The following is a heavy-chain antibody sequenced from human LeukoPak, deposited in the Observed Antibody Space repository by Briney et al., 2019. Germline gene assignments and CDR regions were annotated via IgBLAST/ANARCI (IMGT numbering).Heavy chain of an antibody. J-gene: IGHJ4*02. V-gene: IGHV4-34*01. CDR2: INHSGST. Sequence: SETLSLTCAVYGGSFSGYYWSWIRQPPGKGLEWIGEINHSGSTNYNPSLKSRVTISVDTSKNQFSLKLSSVTAADTAVYYCARDRGFGESDYWGQGTLVTVSS. CDR3: ARDRGFGESDY. D-gene: IGHD3-10*01. CDR1: GGSFSGYY.